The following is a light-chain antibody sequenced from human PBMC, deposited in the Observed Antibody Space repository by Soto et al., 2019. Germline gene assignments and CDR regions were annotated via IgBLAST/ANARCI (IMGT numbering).Light chain of an antibody. V-gene: IGKV1-33*01. Sequence: DIKMTQSPSSLSASVEDRVTISCQASQDISNSLNWYQQKPGKAPELLIYDAYNLEKGVPSRFSGSGTGTDFTLTISSLQPEDIATYYCQHYNDLPPTFVPGTNVDIK. J-gene: IGKJ3*01. CDR1: QDISNS. CDR3: QHYNDLPPT. CDR2: DAY.